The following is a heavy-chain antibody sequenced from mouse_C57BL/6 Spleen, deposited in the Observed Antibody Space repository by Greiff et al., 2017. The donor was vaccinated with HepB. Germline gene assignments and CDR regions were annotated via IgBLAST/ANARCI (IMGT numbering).Heavy chain of an antibody. CDR2: IHPNSGST. V-gene: IGHV1-64*01. CDR1: GYTFTSYW. D-gene: IGHD2-5*01. Sequence: QVQLQQPGAELVKPGASVKLSCKASGYTFTSYWMHWVKQRPGQGLEWIGMIHPNSGSTNYNEKFKSKVTLTVDKSSSTAYMQLTSLTSEDSAGYYCARQYDYYSNPYCDYWDQGTTLTVSS. J-gene: IGHJ2*01. CDR3: ARQYDYYSNPYCDY.